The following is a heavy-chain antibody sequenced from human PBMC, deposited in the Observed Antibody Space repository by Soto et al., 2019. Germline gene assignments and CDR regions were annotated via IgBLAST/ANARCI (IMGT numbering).Heavy chain of an antibody. D-gene: IGHD3-10*01. Sequence: SETLSLTCAVYGGSFSGYYLSWIRQPPGKGLEWIGEINHSGSSNYNPSLKSRVTISVDTSKNQFSLKLSSVTAADTAVYYCARVGGYYYGSGSYRGSNWFDPWGQGTLVTVSS. V-gene: IGHV4-34*01. CDR2: INHSGSS. CDR1: GGSFSGYY. CDR3: ARVGGYYYGSGSYRGSNWFDP. J-gene: IGHJ5*02.